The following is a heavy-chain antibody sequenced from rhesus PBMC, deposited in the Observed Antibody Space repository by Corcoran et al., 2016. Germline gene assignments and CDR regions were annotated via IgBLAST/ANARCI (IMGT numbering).Heavy chain of an antibody. Sequence: QVQLQESGPGLLKPSETLSLTCAVSGGSISGGYGGGWIRPPPGKGLEWIGSIYSRRGTTYYNPSLKSRVTISPDPSKNQFSLKLSAVTAADTAVYYCARDNPVVRDFDYWGQGVLVTVSS. V-gene: IGHV4S7*01. CDR2: IYSRRGTT. J-gene: IGHJ4*01. CDR3: ARDNPVVRDFDY. D-gene: IGHD2-39*02. CDR1: GGSISGGYG.